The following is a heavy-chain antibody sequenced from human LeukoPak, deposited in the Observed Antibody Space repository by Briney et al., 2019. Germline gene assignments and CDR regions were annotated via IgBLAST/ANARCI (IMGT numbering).Heavy chain of an antibody. CDR3: ARVVRYSSSWKPFDY. D-gene: IGHD6-13*01. V-gene: IGHV3-7*01. J-gene: IGHJ4*02. Sequence: GGSLRLSCAASGFTFSSYWMSWVRQAPGKGLEWVANIKQDGSEKYYVDSVKGRFTISRDNAKNSLYLQMSSLRAEDTAVYYCARVVRYSSSWKPFDYWGQGTLVTVSS. CDR1: GFTFSSYW. CDR2: IKQDGSEK.